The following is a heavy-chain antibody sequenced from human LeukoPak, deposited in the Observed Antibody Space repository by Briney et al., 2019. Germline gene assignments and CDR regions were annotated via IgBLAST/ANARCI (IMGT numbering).Heavy chain of an antibody. CDR1: GFTFSSHA. CDR2: ISGSAGST. V-gene: IGHV3-23*01. CDR3: AKDYSSGY. D-gene: IGHD6-19*01. J-gene: IGHJ4*02. Sequence: GGSLRLSCAASGFTFSSHAMSWVRQAPGKGLEWVSGISGSAGSTYYADSVKGRFTVSRDNSKNTLYLQMNSLRVDDTAVYYCAKDYSSGYWGQGTLVTVSS.